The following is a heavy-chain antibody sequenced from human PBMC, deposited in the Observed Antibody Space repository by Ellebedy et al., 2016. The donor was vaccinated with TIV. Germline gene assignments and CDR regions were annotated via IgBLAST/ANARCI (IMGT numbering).Heavy chain of an antibody. Sequence: PGGSLRLSCAASGFTFSRYWMHWVRQAPGKGLVRVSRVNTDGSDTTYAEFVKGRFTISRDDAKNTLYLQMNSLAAEDTAVYYCVRVAVVTPGRTFDIWGQGTMVTVSS. D-gene: IGHD4-23*01. CDR3: VRVAVVTPGRTFDI. V-gene: IGHV3-74*03. J-gene: IGHJ3*02. CDR1: GFTFSRYW. CDR2: VNTDGSDT.